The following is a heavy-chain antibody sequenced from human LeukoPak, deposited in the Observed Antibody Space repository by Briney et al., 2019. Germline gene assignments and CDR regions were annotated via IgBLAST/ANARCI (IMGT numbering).Heavy chain of an antibody. CDR3: ARDHGVEVRVLYDY. CDR2: ISAYNGNT. V-gene: IGHV1-18*01. D-gene: IGHD2-2*02. Sequence: ASVKVSCKASGYTFTSYGISWVRQAPGQGLEWMGWISAYNGNTNYAQKLQGRVTMTTDTSTSTAYMELRSLRSDDTAVYYCARDHGVEVRVLYDYWGQGTLVTVSS. CDR1: GYTFTSYG. J-gene: IGHJ4*02.